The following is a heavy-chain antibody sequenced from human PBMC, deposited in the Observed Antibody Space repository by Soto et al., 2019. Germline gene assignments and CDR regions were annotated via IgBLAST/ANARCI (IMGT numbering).Heavy chain of an antibody. Sequence: PSETLSLTCTVSGGSISSGGYYWSWIRQHPRKGLEWIGYIYYSGSTYYNPSLKSRVTLSVDTSKNQFSLKLSSVTAADTAVYYCARWSGRGVYYYYYGMDVWGQGTTVTVSS. V-gene: IGHV4-31*03. CDR2: IYYSGST. CDR3: ARWSGRGVYYYYYGMDV. D-gene: IGHD3-3*01. J-gene: IGHJ6*02. CDR1: GGSISSGGYY.